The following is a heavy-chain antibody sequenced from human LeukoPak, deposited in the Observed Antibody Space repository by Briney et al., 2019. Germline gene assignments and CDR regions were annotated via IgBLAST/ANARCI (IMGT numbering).Heavy chain of an antibody. Sequence: PGGSLRLSCAASGFTVSSNYMSWVRQAPGKGLQWVSVIYSGGSTYYADSVKGRFTISRDNSKNTLYLQMNSLRAEDTAVYYCARKMVRGVIDYWGQGTLVTVSS. CDR3: ARKMVRGVIDY. D-gene: IGHD3-10*01. V-gene: IGHV3-53*01. CDR1: GFTVSSNY. CDR2: IYSGGST. J-gene: IGHJ4*02.